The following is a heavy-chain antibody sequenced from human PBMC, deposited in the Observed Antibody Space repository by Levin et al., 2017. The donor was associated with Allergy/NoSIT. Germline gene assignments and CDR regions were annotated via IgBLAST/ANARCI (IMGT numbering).Heavy chain of an antibody. CDR2: ITSDGTNK. V-gene: IGHV3-30*03. D-gene: IGHD3-10*01. J-gene: IGHJ4*02. Sequence: GGSLRLSCSASGLSFSDYGMHWVRQAPDSGLEWVTLITSDGTNKFYADSVKGRFIVSRDNSRNLLFLQLNSLRPEVTAVYYCASRGSFDHWGQGTLVTVSS. CDR1: GLSFSDYG. CDR3: ASRGSFDH.